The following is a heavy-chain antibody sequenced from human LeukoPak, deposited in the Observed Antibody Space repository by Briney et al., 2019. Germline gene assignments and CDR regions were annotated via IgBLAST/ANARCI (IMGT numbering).Heavy chain of an antibody. CDR3: AREGYYNMDV. CDR2: IKSSSSII. J-gene: IGHJ6*02. V-gene: IGHV3-48*02. Sequence: GGSLRLSCAASGFIFSSFSMNWVRQAPGKGPEWVSYIKSSSSIIYYADSVKGRFTISRDNAKNSLYLQMNSLRDEDTAVYYCAREGYYNMDVWGQGTTVTVS. CDR1: GFIFSSFS.